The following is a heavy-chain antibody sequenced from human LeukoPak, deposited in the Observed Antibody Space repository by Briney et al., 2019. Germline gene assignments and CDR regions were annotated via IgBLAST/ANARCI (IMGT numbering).Heavy chain of an antibody. V-gene: IGHV3-48*03. J-gene: IGHJ4*02. CDR1: GFSFGSFE. Sequence: GGSLRLSCAASGFSFGSFEMNWVRQAPGKGLEWVSYISSSGSTIDYADSVKGRFTISRDNAKNSLYPQMNSLRAEDTAVYYCARDDGLQTYFDYWGQGTLVTVSS. CDR2: ISSSGSTI. CDR3: ARDDGLQTYFDY. D-gene: IGHD4-11*01.